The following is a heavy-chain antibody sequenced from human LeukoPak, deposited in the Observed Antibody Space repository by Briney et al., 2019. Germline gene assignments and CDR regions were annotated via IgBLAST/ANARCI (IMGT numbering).Heavy chain of an antibody. J-gene: IGHJ4*02. Sequence: SETLSLTCTVSGGSISSYYWSWIRQPPGKGLEWIGYIYYSGTTNYNPSLKSRVTISVDTSKNQFSLKLSSVTAADTAVYYCARRYLGRWEDYWGQGTLVTVSS. V-gene: IGHV4-59*12. CDR2: IYYSGTT. CDR3: ARRYLGRWEDY. D-gene: IGHD1-26*01. CDR1: GGSISSYY.